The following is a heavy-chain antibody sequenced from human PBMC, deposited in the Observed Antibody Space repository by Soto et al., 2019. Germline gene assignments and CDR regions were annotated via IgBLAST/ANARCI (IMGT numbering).Heavy chain of an antibody. CDR2: IGGAGSNI. V-gene: IGHV3-23*01. Sequence: PGGSLRLSCAASGFTFSEYAMTWVRQAPGKGLEWVSVIGGAGSNIYYADSVEGRFTVSRDDSKNTLYLRMDSLRAEDTAVYYCARDPAYSCGLDWAYHFVYWGQGPLVTVPS. J-gene: IGHJ4*02. D-gene: IGHD6-19*01. CDR1: GFTFSEYA. CDR3: ARDPAYSCGLDWAYHFVY.